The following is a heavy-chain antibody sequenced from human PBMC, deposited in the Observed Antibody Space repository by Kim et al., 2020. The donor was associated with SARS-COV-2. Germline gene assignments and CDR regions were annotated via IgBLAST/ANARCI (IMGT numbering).Heavy chain of an antibody. Sequence: SETLSLTCTVSGGSVSSGSYYWSWIRQPPGKGLEWIGYIYYSGSTNYNPSLKSRVTISVDTSKNQFSLKLSSVTAADTAVYYCARDLGSSPPHYYYYGMDVWGQGTTVTVSS. CDR2: IYYSGST. V-gene: IGHV4-61*01. J-gene: IGHJ6*02. D-gene: IGHD6-6*01. CDR3: ARDLGSSPPHYYYYGMDV. CDR1: GGSVSSGSYY.